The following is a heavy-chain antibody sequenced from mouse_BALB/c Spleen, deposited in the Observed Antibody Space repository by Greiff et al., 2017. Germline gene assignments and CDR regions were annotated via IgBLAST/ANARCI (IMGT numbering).Heavy chain of an antibody. Sequence: VQLQQPGAELVKPGASVKLSCKASGYTFTSYWMHWVKQRPGQGLEWIGYINPSTGYTEYNQKFKDKATLTADKSSSTAYMQLSSLTSEDSAVYYCAREGYDEDAMDYWGQGTSVTVSS. V-gene: IGHV1-7*01. CDR2: INPSTGYT. D-gene: IGHD2-14*01. J-gene: IGHJ4*01. CDR1: GYTFTSYW. CDR3: AREGYDEDAMDY.